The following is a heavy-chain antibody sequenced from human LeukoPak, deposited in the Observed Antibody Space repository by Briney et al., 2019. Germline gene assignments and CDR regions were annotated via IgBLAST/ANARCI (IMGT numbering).Heavy chain of an antibody. CDR2: ITPNIGST. Sequence: ASVKVSCKASGDTFTSYYIHWMRQAPGQGLEWLGMITPNIGSTTYAQQFQGRITMTSDKSTSTVYMDLSSLRFEDTAVYFCARTEYHYYYMDVWGKGTTVTVSS. CDR1: GDTFTSYY. V-gene: IGHV1-46*01. J-gene: IGHJ6*03. CDR3: ARTEYHYYYMDV.